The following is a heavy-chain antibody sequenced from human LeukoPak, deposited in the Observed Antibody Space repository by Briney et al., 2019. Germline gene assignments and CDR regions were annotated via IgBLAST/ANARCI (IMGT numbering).Heavy chain of an antibody. V-gene: IGHV5-51*01. CDR2: IYPGDSDT. J-gene: IGHJ4*02. Sequence: GESLKISCKGSGYSFTSYWIGWVRQMPGKGLEWMGIIYPGDSDTRYSPSFQGQVTISADKSISTAYLQWSSLKASDTATYYCARHSNYDILTGHIDYWGQGTLVTVSS. D-gene: IGHD3-9*01. CDR1: GYSFTSYW. CDR3: ARHSNYDILTGHIDY.